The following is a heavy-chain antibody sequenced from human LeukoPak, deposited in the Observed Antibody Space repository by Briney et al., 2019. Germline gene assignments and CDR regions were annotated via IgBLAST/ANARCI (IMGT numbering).Heavy chain of an antibody. CDR3: ARDPYYDSSGYFDY. Sequence: SGGSLRLSCAASGFTFSSYGMHWVRQAPGKGLEWVAVIWYDGSNKYYADPVKGRFTISRDNSKNTLYLQMNSLRAEDTAVYYCARDPYYDSSGYFDYWGQGTLVTVSS. CDR2: IWYDGSNK. V-gene: IGHV3-33*01. D-gene: IGHD3-22*01. J-gene: IGHJ4*02. CDR1: GFTFSSYG.